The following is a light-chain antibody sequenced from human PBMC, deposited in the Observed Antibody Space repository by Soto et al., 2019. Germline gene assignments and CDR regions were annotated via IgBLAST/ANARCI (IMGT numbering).Light chain of an antibody. Sequence: QSFLTQPPSASGSPGQSVTISCTGTSSDVGGYNYVSWYQQHPGKAPKLMIYEVSKRPSGVPDRFSGSKSGNTASLTVSGLQAEDEADYYCSSYAGSNNLHVVFGGGTKLTVL. CDR2: EVS. J-gene: IGLJ2*01. V-gene: IGLV2-8*01. CDR3: SSYAGSNNLHVV. CDR1: SSDVGGYNY.